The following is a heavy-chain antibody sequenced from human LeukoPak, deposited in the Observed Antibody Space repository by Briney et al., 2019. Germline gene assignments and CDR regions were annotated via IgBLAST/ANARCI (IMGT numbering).Heavy chain of an antibody. D-gene: IGHD5-18*01. CDR1: GFTFTGYY. CDR2: INPNSGGT. CDR3: AREVVDTAMVDY. J-gene: IGHJ4*02. V-gene: IGHV1-2*02. Sequence: ASVKVSCKASGFTFTGYYMHWVRQAPGQGLEWMGWINPNSGGTNYAQKFQGRVTMTRDTSISTAYMELSRLRSDDTAVYYCAREVVDTAMVDYWGQGTLVTVSS.